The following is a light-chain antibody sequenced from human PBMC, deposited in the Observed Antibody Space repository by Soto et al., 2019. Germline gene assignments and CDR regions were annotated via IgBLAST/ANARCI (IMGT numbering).Light chain of an antibody. CDR1: QGIRND. Sequence: AIQMTQSPSSLSASVGDRVTITCRASQGIRNDLGWYQQEPGKAPKLLIYAASSLESGVPSRFSGSGSGTDVALTISSLQPEDFATYYCLQDYNYPWTFGQGTKVEIK. CDR2: AAS. V-gene: IGKV1-6*01. J-gene: IGKJ1*01. CDR3: LQDYNYPWT.